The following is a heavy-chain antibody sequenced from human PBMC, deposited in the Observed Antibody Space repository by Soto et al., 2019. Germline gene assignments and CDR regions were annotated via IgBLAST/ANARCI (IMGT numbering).Heavy chain of an antibody. D-gene: IGHD3-3*01. CDR3: ASITIFGVVTTIDP. CDR1: GGSFSGYY. CDR2: INHSGST. Sequence: QVQLQQWGAGLLKPSETLSLTCAVYGGSFSGYYWSWIRQPPGKGLEWIGEINHSGSTNYNPSLKSRVTISVDTSKNQFSLTLSSVTAADTAVYYCASITIFGVVTTIDPWGQGTLVTVSS. V-gene: IGHV4-34*01. J-gene: IGHJ5*02.